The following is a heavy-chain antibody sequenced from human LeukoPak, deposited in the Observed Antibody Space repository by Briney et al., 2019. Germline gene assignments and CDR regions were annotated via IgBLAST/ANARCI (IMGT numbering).Heavy chain of an antibody. D-gene: IGHD2-21*02. V-gene: IGHV5-51*01. CDR1: GYSFTSYW. Sequence: GESLKISCKGSGYSFTSYWIGWVRQIPGKGLAWMGIIYPGDSDTRYSPSFQGQVTISADKSISTAYLQWSSLKASDTAMYYCARCGSDCYPSDALDIWGQGTMVTVSS. CDR3: ARCGSDCYPSDALDI. J-gene: IGHJ3*02. CDR2: IYPGDSDT.